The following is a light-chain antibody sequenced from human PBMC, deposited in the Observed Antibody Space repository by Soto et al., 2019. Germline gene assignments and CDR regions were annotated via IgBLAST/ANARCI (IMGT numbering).Light chain of an antibody. Sequence: DIQITNSPCTVSTSVGDTVTVTCRASQSGSGRLACYQQKPGEAPKLLIYDASALPRGVPSRFSGSGSGTKFTLTIASLQPDDFATYYCQQYETFSGTFGPGTKV. CDR1: QSGSGR. CDR2: DAS. J-gene: IGKJ1*01. CDR3: QQYETFSGT. V-gene: IGKV1-5*01.